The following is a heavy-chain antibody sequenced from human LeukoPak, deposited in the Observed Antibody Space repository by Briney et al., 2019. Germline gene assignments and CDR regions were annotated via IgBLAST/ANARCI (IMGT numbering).Heavy chain of an antibody. CDR2: INHSGST. CDR3: ARLPGRNYYGSGSYYYYYYMDV. V-gene: IGHV4-34*01. CDR1: GGSFSGYY. J-gene: IGHJ6*03. Sequence: SETLSLTCAVYGGSFSGYYWSWIRQPPGKGLEWIGEINHSGSTNYNPSLKSRVPISVDTYKNQFSLKLSSVTAADTAVYYCARLPGRNYYGSGSYYYYYYMDVWGKGTTVTVSS. D-gene: IGHD3-10*01.